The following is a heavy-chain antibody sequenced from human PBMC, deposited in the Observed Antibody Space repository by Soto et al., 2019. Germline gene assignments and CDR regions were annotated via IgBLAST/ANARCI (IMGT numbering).Heavy chain of an antibody. CDR3: ARDREYSGYDRRFDY. CDR2: ISAYNGNT. J-gene: IGHJ4*02. V-gene: IGHV1-18*01. CDR1: VYTFTSYG. Sequence: ASVKVSCKASVYTFTSYGISWVRHAPGQGLEWMGWISAYNGNTNYAQKLQGRVTMTTDTSTSTVYMELRSLRSDDTAVYYCARDREYSGYDRRFDYWGQGTLVTVSS. D-gene: IGHD5-12*01.